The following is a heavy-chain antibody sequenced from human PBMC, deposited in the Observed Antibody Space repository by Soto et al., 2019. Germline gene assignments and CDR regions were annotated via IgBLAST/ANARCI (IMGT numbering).Heavy chain of an antibody. CDR2: IYSNGDT. Sequence: SETLSLTCSVSSDSMNSGGYYWSWIRQHPGKGLEWIGYIYSNGDTYYNPSLKSRVTISVDTSKNQFSLNLTSVTAADTAVYYCARRGGSSSGYYYAMDVWGQGTTVTVSS. J-gene: IGHJ6*02. CDR3: ARRGGSSSGYYYAMDV. D-gene: IGHD6-6*01. V-gene: IGHV4-31*03. CDR1: SDSMNSGGYY.